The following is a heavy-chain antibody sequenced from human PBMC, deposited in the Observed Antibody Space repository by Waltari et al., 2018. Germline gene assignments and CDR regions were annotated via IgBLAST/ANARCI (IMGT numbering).Heavy chain of an antibody. CDR3: ARPVRISGNYGLDV. J-gene: IGHJ6*02. V-gene: IGHV3-48*01. CDR2: ITGTSRTK. CDR1: GFTLAARS. Sequence: EIQLVQSGGGLVQTGGSLRLSCAAPGFTLAARSLNWVRQAPGKGLEWVSYITGTSRTKFYADSVRGRFTISRDNAKNSLYLQMSSLRADDTAVYFCARPVRISGNYGLDVWGQGTTVIVSS.